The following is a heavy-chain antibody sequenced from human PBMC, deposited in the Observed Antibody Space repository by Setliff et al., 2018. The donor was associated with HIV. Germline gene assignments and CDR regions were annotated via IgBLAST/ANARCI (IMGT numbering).Heavy chain of an antibody. D-gene: IGHD6-13*01. CDR1: GFTLSSTY. V-gene: IGHV3-66*02. J-gene: IGHJ4*02. CDR2: IYSSGDT. Sequence: AGGSLRLSCAASGFTLSSTYMAWVRQAPGEGLEWVSSIYSSGDTYHADSVKGRFTLSRDNSKNTVYLQMNSLRPEDTAVYYCARPRLYSNALEYWGQGTLVTVSS. CDR3: ARPRLYSNALEY.